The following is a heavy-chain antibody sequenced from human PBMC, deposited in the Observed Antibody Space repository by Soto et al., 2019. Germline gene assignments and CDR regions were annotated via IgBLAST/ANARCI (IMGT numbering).Heavy chain of an antibody. Sequence: GGSLRLSGAASGFTGSSYSSSWVRQAPVKWLEWFSAISGSGGSTYYADSVKGRFTISRDNSKNTLYLQMNSLRAEDTAVYYCKGLVRGVDYWGQGTLVTVSS. CDR3: KGLVRGVDY. J-gene: IGHJ4*02. D-gene: IGHD6-19*01. CDR1: GFTGSSYS. CDR2: ISGSGGST. V-gene: IGHV3-23*01.